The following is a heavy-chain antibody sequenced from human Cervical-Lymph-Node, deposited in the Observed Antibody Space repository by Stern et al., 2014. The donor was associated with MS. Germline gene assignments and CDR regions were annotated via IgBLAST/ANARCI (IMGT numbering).Heavy chain of an antibody. V-gene: IGHV1-69*09. J-gene: IGHJ5*02. CDR1: GGTFSSSYA. D-gene: IGHD2-15*01. CDR3: ARGIVSNRAAATQHNLFDP. CDR2: IIPILGLA. Sequence: QVQLVQSGAEVKKPGSSMNVSCKTSGGTFSSSYAITWLRQAPGQGLVWMGRIIPILGLANYPHNFQGRVTITADTSTNTTYLELSSLRSEDTAVYYCARGIVSNRAAATQHNLFDPWGQGTLVTVSS.